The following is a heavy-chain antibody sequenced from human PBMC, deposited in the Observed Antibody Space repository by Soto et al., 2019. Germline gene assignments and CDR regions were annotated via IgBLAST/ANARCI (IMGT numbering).Heavy chain of an antibody. V-gene: IGHV1-69*13. J-gene: IGHJ4*02. Sequence: SVKVSCKASGGTFSSYAISWVLQAPVQGLEWMGGIIPIFGTANYAQKFQGRVTITADESTSTAYMELSSLRSEDTAVYYCARDAGDYYDSSGYLGWGQGTLVTVSS. CDR2: IIPIFGTA. D-gene: IGHD3-22*01. CDR3: ARDAGDYYDSSGYLG. CDR1: GGTFSSYA.